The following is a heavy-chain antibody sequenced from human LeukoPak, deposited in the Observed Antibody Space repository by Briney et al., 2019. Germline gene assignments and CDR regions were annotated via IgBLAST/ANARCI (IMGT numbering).Heavy chain of an antibody. CDR2: INSDGSST. V-gene: IGHV3-74*01. CDR3: ARRGTVDTAPFDY. CDR1: GFTFSSYW. D-gene: IGHD5-18*01. Sequence: PGGSLRLSYAASGFTFSSYWMHWVRQAPGKGLVWVSRINSDGSSTSYADSVKGRFTISRDNAKNTLYLQMNSLRAEDTAVYYCARRGTVDTAPFDYWGQGTLVTVSS. J-gene: IGHJ4*02.